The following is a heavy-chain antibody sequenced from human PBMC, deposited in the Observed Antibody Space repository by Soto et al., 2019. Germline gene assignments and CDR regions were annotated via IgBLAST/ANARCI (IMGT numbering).Heavy chain of an antibody. D-gene: IGHD3-22*01. J-gene: IGHJ4*02. CDR3: AKASYYYDSSGYPAPGYFDY. CDR1: GFTLSSYA. Sequence: GGSLRLSCAASGFTLSSYAMSWVRQAPGKGLEWVSAISGSGGSTYYADSVKGRFTISRDNSKNTLYLQMNSLRAEDTAVYYCAKASYYYDSSGYPAPGYFDYWGQGTPVTVSS. CDR2: ISGSGGST. V-gene: IGHV3-23*01.